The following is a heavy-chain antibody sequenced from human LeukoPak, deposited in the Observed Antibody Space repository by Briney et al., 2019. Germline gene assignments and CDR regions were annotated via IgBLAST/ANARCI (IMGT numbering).Heavy chain of an antibody. D-gene: IGHD3-10*01. V-gene: IGHV3-53*01. Sequence: PGGSLRLSCAASGFTVSSNYMRWVRQAPGKGLEWVSVIYSGGSTYYADSVKGRFTISRDNSKNTLYLQMNNLRAEDTAVYYCASGSGSYRTPYYYMDVWGKGTTVTVSS. J-gene: IGHJ6*03. CDR1: GFTVSSNY. CDR3: ASGSGSYRTPYYYMDV. CDR2: IYSGGST.